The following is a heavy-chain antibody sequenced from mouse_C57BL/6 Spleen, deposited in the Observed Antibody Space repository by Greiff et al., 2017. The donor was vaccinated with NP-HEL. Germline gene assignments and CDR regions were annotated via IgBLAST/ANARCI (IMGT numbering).Heavy chain of an antibody. CDR2: IDPSDSYT. CDR1: GYTFTSYW. J-gene: IGHJ2*01. CDR3: AKITTVQEDY. Sequence: VQLQQSGAELVRPGTSVKLSYKASGYTFTSYWMHWVKQRPGQGLEWIGVIDPSDSYTNYNQKFKGKATLTVDTSSSTAYMQLSSLTSEDSAVYYCAKITTVQEDYWGQGTTLTVSS. V-gene: IGHV1-59*01. D-gene: IGHD1-1*01.